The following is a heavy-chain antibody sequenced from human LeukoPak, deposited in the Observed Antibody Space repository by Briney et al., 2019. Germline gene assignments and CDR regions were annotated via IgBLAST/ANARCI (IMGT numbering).Heavy chain of an antibody. V-gene: IGHV3-23*01. CDR3: AKPGDSSSWQGWDY. D-gene: IGHD6-13*01. Sequence: GGSLRLSCAASGFTFSSYAMSWVRQAPGKGLEWVSAISGSGGSTYYADSVKGRFTISRDNSKNTLYLQMNSLRAEDTAVYYCAKPGDSSSWQGWDYWGQGTLVTVSS. J-gene: IGHJ4*02. CDR2: ISGSGGST. CDR1: GFTFSSYA.